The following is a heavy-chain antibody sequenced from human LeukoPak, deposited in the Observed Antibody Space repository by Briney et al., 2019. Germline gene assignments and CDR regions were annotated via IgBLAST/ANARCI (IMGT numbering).Heavy chain of an antibody. CDR3: ARGVIAVAQGIHY. Sequence: GESLRLSCAASGFTFSNYAMSWVRQAPGKGLERVSAISGSGGSTYYADSVKGRFTISRDNSENTLYLQMNSLRAEDTAVYYCARGVIAVAQGIHYWVQGTLVTVSS. V-gene: IGHV3-23*01. J-gene: IGHJ4*02. D-gene: IGHD6-19*01. CDR1: GFTFSNYA. CDR2: ISGSGGST.